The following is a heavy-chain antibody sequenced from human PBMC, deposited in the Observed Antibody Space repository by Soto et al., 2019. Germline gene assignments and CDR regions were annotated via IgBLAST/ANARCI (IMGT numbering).Heavy chain of an antibody. Sequence: QVQLQESGPGLVKPSQTLSLTCTVSGGSISSGGYYWSWIRQHPGKGLEWIGYIYYSGSTYYHPSPKSRVTISVDTSKNQFSLKLSSVTAADTAVYYCAREGSGPDPDAFDIWGQGTMVTVSS. CDR2: IYYSGST. V-gene: IGHV4-31*03. D-gene: IGHD6-19*01. J-gene: IGHJ3*02. CDR3: AREGSGPDPDAFDI. CDR1: GGSISSGGYY.